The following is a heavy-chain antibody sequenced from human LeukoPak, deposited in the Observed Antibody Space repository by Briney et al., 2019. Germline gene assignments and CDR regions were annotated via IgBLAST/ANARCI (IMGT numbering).Heavy chain of an antibody. J-gene: IGHJ6*03. Sequence: AASVKVSCKASGGTFSSYAISWVRQAPGQGLEWMGGIIPIFGTANYAQKFQGRGTITADESTSTAYMELSSLRSEDTAVYYCARGVVVPAAIGYYYMDVWGKGTTVTVSS. CDR2: IIPIFGTA. CDR3: ARGVVVPAAIGYYYMDV. CDR1: GGTFSSYA. V-gene: IGHV1-69*01. D-gene: IGHD2-2*02.